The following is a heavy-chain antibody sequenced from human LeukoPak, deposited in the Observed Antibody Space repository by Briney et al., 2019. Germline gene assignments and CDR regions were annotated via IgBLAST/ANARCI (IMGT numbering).Heavy chain of an antibody. D-gene: IGHD2-2*01. CDR1: GYTFSDYY. V-gene: IGHV3-11*04. CDR2: ISSSGSTI. Sequence: GRSLRLSCAASGYTFSDYYMSWIRQAPGKGLEWVSYISSSGSTIYYADSVKGRFTISRDNAKNSLYLQMNSLRAEDTAVYYCARVPAAPYYYYYMDVWGKGTTVTVSS. J-gene: IGHJ6*03. CDR3: ARVPAAPYYYYYMDV.